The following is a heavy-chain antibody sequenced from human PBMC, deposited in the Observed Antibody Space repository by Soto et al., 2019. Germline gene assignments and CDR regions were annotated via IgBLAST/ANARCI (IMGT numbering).Heavy chain of an antibody. V-gene: IGHV3-30*18. CDR2: ISGDGTDK. CDR1: GFTFSDFA. J-gene: IGHJ4*02. D-gene: IGHD1-26*01. CDR3: AKGTAGARQDFGN. Sequence: QVQLVASGGGVVRPERSLRLSCAASGFTFSDFAMHWDRQSPGTSLERVAAISGDGTDKYYLGSVQGRFTISRDNTKTPLLLQMSRPRTEGTAVYYCAKGTAGARQDFGNWGQGTLVTVSS.